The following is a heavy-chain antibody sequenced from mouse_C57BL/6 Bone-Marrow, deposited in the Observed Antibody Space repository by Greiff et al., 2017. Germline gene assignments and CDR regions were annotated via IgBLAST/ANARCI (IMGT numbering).Heavy chain of an antibody. D-gene: IGHD3-3*01. CDR1: GFTFSSYA. J-gene: IGHJ2*01. CDR2: ISAGGGYT. CDR3: ARVKLGFYSYSLDD. V-gene: IGHV5-4*03. Sequence: EVKLMESGGGLVKPGGSLKLSCAASGFTFSSYAMSWVRQTPDKRLEWVATISAGGGYTYYPDNVKGRFTISRDNAKNTLYLQMSQLKPEDTAIYYCARVKLGFYSYSLDDWGQGTTLTVSS.